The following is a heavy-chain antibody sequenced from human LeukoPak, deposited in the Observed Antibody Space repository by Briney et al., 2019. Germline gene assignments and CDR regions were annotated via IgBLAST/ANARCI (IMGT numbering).Heavy chain of an antibody. Sequence: GGSLRLSCAASGFTFSSYEMKWVRQAPGKGLEWVSYISSSGRTRNYADSVKGRFTISRDNSKNTLYLQMNSLRAEDTAVYYCASSGYYFYFDYWGQGTLVTVSS. CDR3: ASSGYYFYFDY. J-gene: IGHJ4*02. CDR1: GFTFSSYE. D-gene: IGHD3-22*01. CDR2: ISSSGRTR. V-gene: IGHV3-48*03.